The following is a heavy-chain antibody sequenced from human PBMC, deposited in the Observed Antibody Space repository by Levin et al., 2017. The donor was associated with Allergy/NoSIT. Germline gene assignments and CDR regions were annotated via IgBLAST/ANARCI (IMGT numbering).Heavy chain of an antibody. V-gene: IGHV3-30-3*01. CDR3: TRDNGYGDFFDY. D-gene: IGHD4-17*01. J-gene: IGHJ4*02. CDR1: GFTFRTYP. CDR2: ISSDGTRT. Sequence: GESLKISCIASGFTFRTYPMHWVRQAPGKGLEWVAAISSDGTRTYYADSVKARFTFSRDDSKNTVYLQMDSLRPEDTAVYYCTRDNGYGDFFDYWGQGTLVTVSS.